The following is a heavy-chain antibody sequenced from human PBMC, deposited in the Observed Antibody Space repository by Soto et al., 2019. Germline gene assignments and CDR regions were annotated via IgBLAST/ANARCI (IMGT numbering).Heavy chain of an antibody. V-gene: IGHV1-18*01. Sequence: ASVKVCCKASGYTFTNYGISWVRQAPGRGLEWMGWINVYNGNTKYAQKVQGRVTMTTDTSTSTAYMELRSLRSDDTAVYYCARGVGSGSYYNQYNWFDPWGQGTLVTVSS. D-gene: IGHD3-10*01. CDR1: GYTFTNYG. CDR2: INVYNGNT. CDR3: ARGVGSGSYYNQYNWFDP. J-gene: IGHJ5*02.